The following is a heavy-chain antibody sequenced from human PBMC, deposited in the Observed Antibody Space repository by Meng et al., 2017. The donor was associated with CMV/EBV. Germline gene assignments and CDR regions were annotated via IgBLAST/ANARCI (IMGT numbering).Heavy chain of an antibody. Sequence: SETLSLTCTVSGESISSSSYYWGWIRQPPGKGLEWIGSIYYSGSTYYNPSLKSRVTISVDTSKNQFSLKLSSVTAADTAVYYCARENYDFWSGYSSHNWFDPWGQGTLVTVSS. J-gene: IGHJ5*02. D-gene: IGHD3-3*01. CDR3: ARENYDFWSGYSSHNWFDP. CDR1: GESISSSSYY. V-gene: IGHV4-39*07. CDR2: IYYSGST.